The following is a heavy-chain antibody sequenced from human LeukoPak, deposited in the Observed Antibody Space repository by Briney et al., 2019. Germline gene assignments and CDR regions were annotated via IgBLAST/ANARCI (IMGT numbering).Heavy chain of an antibody. D-gene: IGHD3-16*01. CDR3: ARDPASMGGYYYYGMDV. J-gene: IGHJ6*02. V-gene: IGHV3-7*01. Sequence: PGGSLRLSCAASGFTFSSYWMSWVRQAPGKGLEWVANIKQDGSEKYYVDSVRGRFTISRDNAKNSLYLQMNSLRAEDTAVYYCARDPASMGGYYYYGMDVWGQGTTVTVSS. CDR2: IKQDGSEK. CDR1: GFTFSSYW.